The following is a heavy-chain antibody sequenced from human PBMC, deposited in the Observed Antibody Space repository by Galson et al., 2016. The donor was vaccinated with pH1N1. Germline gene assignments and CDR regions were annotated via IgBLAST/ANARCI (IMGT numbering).Heavy chain of an antibody. CDR1: GYSFATDW. J-gene: IGHJ6*03. CDR3: ARLSMDPPYYFYFYMDV. V-gene: IGHV5-51*03. D-gene: IGHD2/OR15-2a*01. CDR2: IYPGDSDT. Sequence: QSGAELKKAGESLKISCQASGYSFATDWIGWVRQTPGKGLEWVGIIYPGDSDTKYSPSFQGQVTMSVDKSISTAYLQWTSLKASDTAMYYCARLSMDPPYYFYFYMDVWGKGTTVTVSS.